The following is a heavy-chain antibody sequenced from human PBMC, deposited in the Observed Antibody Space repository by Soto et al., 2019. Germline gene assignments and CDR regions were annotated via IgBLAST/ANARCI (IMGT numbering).Heavy chain of an antibody. CDR3: AKGRYVSYFDH. Sequence: QVQLVESGGGVVQPGRSLRLSCAASGFAFSNYGIHWVRQAPGKGLQWVAFISYDGSKKYYADSVKGRFTISRDNSKNTLYLQMNSLRADDTAVYHCAKGRYVSYFDHWGQGTLVTVSS. CDR2: ISYDGSKK. CDR1: GFAFSNYG. J-gene: IGHJ4*02. D-gene: IGHD1-20*01. V-gene: IGHV3-30*18.